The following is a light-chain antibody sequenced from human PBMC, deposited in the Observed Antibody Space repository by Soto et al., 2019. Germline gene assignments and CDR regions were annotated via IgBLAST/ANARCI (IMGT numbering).Light chain of an antibody. J-gene: IGLJ2*01. CDR2: DNN. Sequence: QSVLTQPPSVSAAPGQTVTISCSGSSSNIGSNYVCWYQQLPGTAPKLLIFDNNKRPSGIPDRFSGSKSGTSATLGITGLQTGDEADYYCGTWDSSLRDVVFGGGTKLTVL. CDR1: SSNIGSNY. CDR3: GTWDSSLRDVV. V-gene: IGLV1-51*01.